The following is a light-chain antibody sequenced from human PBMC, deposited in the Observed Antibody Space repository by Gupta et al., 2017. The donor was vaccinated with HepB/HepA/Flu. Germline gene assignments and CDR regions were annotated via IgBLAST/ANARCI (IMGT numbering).Light chain of an antibody. Sequence: IVLTQSPGTLSLSPGERATLSCRASQSVSSSHLAWYQQKPGQAPRLLIYGASSRATGIPDRISGSGSGTDFTLTISRLEPEDFAVYYCKQYGSSPYTFGQGTKLEIK. CDR1: QSVSSSH. CDR2: GAS. J-gene: IGKJ2*01. CDR3: KQYGSSPYT. V-gene: IGKV3-20*01.